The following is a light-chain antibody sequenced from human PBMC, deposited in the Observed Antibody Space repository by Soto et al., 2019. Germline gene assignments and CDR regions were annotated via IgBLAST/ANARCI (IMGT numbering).Light chain of an antibody. V-gene: IGKV1-5*03. Sequence: DIQMTQSPSTLSGSVGDRVTITCRASQTISSWLAWYQQKPGKAPKLLIYKASTLKSVVPSRFSGSGSGTEFTLTISRLEPEDFAVYYCQQYGSSGTFGQGTKVDIK. J-gene: IGKJ1*01. CDR2: KAS. CDR3: QQYGSSGT. CDR1: QTISSW.